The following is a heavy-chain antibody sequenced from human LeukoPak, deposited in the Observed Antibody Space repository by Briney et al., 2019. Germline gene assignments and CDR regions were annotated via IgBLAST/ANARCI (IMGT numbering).Heavy chain of an antibody. V-gene: IGHV3-21*01. D-gene: IGHD3-10*02. CDR1: GFTFRSYS. J-gene: IGHJ6*03. Sequence: GGSLRLSCAASGFTFRSYSMNWVRQAPGKGLEWVSSIISSSSYIYYADSVKGRFTISTYNAKNSLYLPINNLRAENTAVYYCAELGITMIGGVWGKGTTV. CDR2: IISSSSYI. CDR3: AELGITMIGGV.